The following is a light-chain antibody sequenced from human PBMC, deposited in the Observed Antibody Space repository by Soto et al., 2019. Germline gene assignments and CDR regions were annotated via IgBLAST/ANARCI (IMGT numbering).Light chain of an antibody. CDR2: EVV. Sequence: QCALTQPPSASGSPGQSVTISCTGTKNDIGVYDFVSWYQHHPGKAPRLIIYEVVQRPSGVPDRFSGSKSGNTASLTVSGLQAADEADYFCKSYAGSNTYVFGSGTKLTVL. J-gene: IGLJ1*01. V-gene: IGLV2-8*01. CDR3: KSYAGSNTYV. CDR1: KNDIGVYDF.